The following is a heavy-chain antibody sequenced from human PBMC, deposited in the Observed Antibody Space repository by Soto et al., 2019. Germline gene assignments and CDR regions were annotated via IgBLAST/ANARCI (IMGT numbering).Heavy chain of an antibody. Sequence: GGSLRLSCAASGFTFSSYVMNWVRQAPGKGLEWVSGISSSSGRTYYADSVKGRFTISRDNSKNTLYLQMNSLRAEDTAVYYWARDHNGDYSDIDYWGQGTLVTVSS. CDR3: ARDHNGDYSDIDY. CDR2: ISSSSGRT. J-gene: IGHJ4*02. V-gene: IGHV3-23*01. D-gene: IGHD4-17*01. CDR1: GFTFSSYV.